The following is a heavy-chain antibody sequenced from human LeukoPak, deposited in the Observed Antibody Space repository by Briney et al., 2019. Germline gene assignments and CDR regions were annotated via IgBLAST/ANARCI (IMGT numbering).Heavy chain of an antibody. CDR1: GFPFNTYA. CDR2: ISSNGDNT. V-gene: IGHV3-64D*06. Sequence: GGSLGLSCSASGFPFNTYAIHWVRQAPGKGLEYVAGISSNGDNTDFADSAKGRFTISRDNSKSTLFLQMNSLRAEDTAVYFCTRDSALLGVAFDLWGQGTVVTVSS. J-gene: IGHJ3*01. CDR3: TRDSALLGVAFDL. D-gene: IGHD2-15*01.